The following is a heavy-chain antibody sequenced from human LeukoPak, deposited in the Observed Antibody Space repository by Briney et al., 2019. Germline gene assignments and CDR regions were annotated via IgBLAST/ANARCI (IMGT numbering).Heavy chain of an antibody. CDR2: IYSDGST. J-gene: IGHJ4*02. Sequence: GSLRLSCAASGFIVSGDFMSWVRQAPGKGLEWVSVIYSDGSTYYADSVKGRFTISRDNSKNTLDLQMTGLRAEDTAVYYCAKGSYYDSSGSFYFDYWGQGTLVTVSS. CDR1: GFIVSGDF. V-gene: IGHV3-53*01. D-gene: IGHD3-22*01. CDR3: AKGSYYDSSGSFYFDY.